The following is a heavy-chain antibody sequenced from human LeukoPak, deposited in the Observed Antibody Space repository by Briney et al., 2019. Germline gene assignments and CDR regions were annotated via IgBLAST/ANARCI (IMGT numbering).Heavy chain of an antibody. CDR1: GGSFDNFY. J-gene: IGHJ4*02. CDR3: ARNILQAEGPFDY. D-gene: IGHD2/OR15-2a*01. V-gene: IGHV4-4*07. CDR2: IFSSGKT. Sequence: SETLSLTCTVSGGSFDNFYWSWVRQSAGKGLEWIGRIFSSGKTDYNPSLKSRITMSVDTSKNHFSLRVTSLSAADTAVYYCARNILQAEGPFDYWGQGTLVTVSS.